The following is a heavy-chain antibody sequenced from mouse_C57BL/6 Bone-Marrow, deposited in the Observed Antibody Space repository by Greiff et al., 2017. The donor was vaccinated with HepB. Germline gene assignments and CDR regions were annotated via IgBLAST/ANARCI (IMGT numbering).Heavy chain of an antibody. J-gene: IGHJ2*01. CDR2: IYPGNSDT. V-gene: IGHV1-5*01. D-gene: IGHD1-1*01. CDR3: TKGTTVVATDY. Sequence: DVKLQESGTVLARPGASVKMSCKTSGYTFTSYWMHWVKQRPGQGLEWIGAIYPGNSDTSYNQKFKGKAKLTAVTSASTAYMELSSLTNEDSAVYYCTKGTTVVATDYWGQGTTLTVSS. CDR1: GYTFTSYW.